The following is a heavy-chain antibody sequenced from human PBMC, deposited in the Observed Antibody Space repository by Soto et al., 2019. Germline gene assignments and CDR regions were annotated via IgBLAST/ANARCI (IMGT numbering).Heavy chain of an antibody. J-gene: IGHJ5*02. V-gene: IGHV3-21*02. Sequence: EVQLVESGGGLVKPGGSLRLSCAASGFTFRSFTMNWVRRAPGKGLEWVSTISSNSAYIYYTDALRARFTISRDNAKNSLHLQMNSLRAEDTAVYYCTRDASRDSSARGWFDPWGPGTLVTVSS. CDR2: ISSNSAYI. CDR3: TRDASRDSSARGWFDP. CDR1: GFTFRSFT. D-gene: IGHD6-13*01.